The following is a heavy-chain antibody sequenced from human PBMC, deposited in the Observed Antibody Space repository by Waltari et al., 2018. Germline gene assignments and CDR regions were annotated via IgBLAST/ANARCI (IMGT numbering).Heavy chain of an antibody. Sequence: QVQLQESGPGLVKPSETLSLTCTVSGGSISSYYWSWIRQPPGKGLEWIGYIYYSGSTTYTPSRKRRVTISVDTSKNQFSLKLSSVTAADTAVYYCAREGYSNPGVWTPYRYYYYMDVWGKGTTVTVSS. CDR1: GGSISSYY. D-gene: IGHD4-4*01. CDR3: AREGYSNPGVWTPYRYYYYMDV. CDR2: IYYSGST. J-gene: IGHJ6*03. V-gene: IGHV4-59*01.